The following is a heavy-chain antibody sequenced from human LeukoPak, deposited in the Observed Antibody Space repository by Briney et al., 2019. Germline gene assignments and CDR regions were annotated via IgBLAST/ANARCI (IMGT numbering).Heavy chain of an antibody. Sequence: GGSLRLSCAASGFTFSSYGMHWVRQAPGKRLEWVAVIWYDGSNKYYADSVKGRFTISRDNSKNTLYLQMNSLRAEDTAVYYCARDADEYCSSTTCRGGSFDIWGQGTMVTVSS. CDR2: IWYDGSNK. CDR3: ARDADEYCSSTTCRGGSFDI. V-gene: IGHV3-33*01. D-gene: IGHD2-2*01. J-gene: IGHJ3*02. CDR1: GFTFSSYG.